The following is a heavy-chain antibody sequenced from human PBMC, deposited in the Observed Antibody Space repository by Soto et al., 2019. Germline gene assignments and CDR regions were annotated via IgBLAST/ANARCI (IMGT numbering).Heavy chain of an antibody. CDR2: IYSGGST. J-gene: IGHJ6*03. Sequence: PGGSLRLSCAASGFTLSSYAMNWVRQAPGKGLEWVSVIYSGGSTYYADSVKGRFTISRDNSKNTLYLQMNSLRAEDTAVYYCARAADCSGGSCYLHYYYYMDVWGKGTTVTV. V-gene: IGHV3-66*01. D-gene: IGHD2-15*01. CDR1: GFTLSSYA. CDR3: ARAADCSGGSCYLHYYYYMDV.